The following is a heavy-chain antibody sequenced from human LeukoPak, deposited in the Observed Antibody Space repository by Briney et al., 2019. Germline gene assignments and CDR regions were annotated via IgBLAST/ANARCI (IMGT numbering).Heavy chain of an antibody. CDR1: GYGFSYYW. J-gene: IGHJ6*03. Sequence: GESLKISCQGSGYGFSYYWIGWLRQMPGKGLEWLGIIYPGDSDTRYSPSFQGQVTFSADKSINTAYMHWRSLKASDTAMYYCARQGHYDSYGFYYMDVWGEGTTVIVSS. CDR3: ARQGHYDSYGFYYMDV. V-gene: IGHV5-51*01. D-gene: IGHD3-16*01. CDR2: IYPGDSDT.